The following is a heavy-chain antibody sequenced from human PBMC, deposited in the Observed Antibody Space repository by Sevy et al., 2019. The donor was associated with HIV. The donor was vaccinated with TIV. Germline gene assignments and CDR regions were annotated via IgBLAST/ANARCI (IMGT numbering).Heavy chain of an antibody. V-gene: IGHV3-23*01. Sequence: GGSLRLSCAASGFTFSSYAMSWVRQAPGKGLEWVSAISGSGGSTYYADSVKGRFTISRDNSKNTLYLQMNSLRAEDTAVYYCAKWGLDCSGGSCYSSAYYYMDVWGTGTTVTVSS. CDR2: ISGSGGST. J-gene: IGHJ6*03. D-gene: IGHD2-15*01. CDR3: AKWGLDCSGGSCYSSAYYYMDV. CDR1: GFTFSSYA.